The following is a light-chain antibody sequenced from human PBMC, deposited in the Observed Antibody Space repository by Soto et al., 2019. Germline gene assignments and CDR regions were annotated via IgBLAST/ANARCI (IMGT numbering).Light chain of an antibody. Sequence: EIVLTQSPGTLSLSPGERATLSCRASQSFSSSYLAWYQQKPGQAPRLLIYGASSRATGIPDRFSGGVFGTDFTLIISRLEPEDFAMYYCQQYGSSPITFGQGTRLEI. CDR3: QQYGSSPIT. V-gene: IGKV3-20*01. CDR1: QSFSSSY. J-gene: IGKJ5*01. CDR2: GAS.